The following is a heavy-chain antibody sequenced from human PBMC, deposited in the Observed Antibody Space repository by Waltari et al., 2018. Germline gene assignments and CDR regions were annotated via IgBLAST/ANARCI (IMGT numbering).Heavy chain of an antibody. CDR1: GDSISSSSFY. J-gene: IGHJ3*01. CDR2: IDSSATI. V-gene: IGHV4-39*01. Sequence: QVQLQESGPGLVKPSETLSLTCSVSGDSISSSSFYCGWIRQPPGKGLEWIGTIDSSATIYYNPSLNRRVTISEDTSKNQVSLRLRSVTAADTAVYYCARSGNYDILTGYSPDAFDVWGQGTMVTVSS. CDR3: ARSGNYDILTGYSPDAFDV. D-gene: IGHD3-9*01.